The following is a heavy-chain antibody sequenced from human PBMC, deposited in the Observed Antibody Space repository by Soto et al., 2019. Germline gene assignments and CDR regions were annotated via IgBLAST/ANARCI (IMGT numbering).Heavy chain of an antibody. Sequence: GGSLRLSCAASGFTFSSYAMSWVRQAPGKGLEWVSAISGSGGSTYYADSVKGRFTISRDNSKNTLYLQMNSLRAEDTAVYYCAKNDYIWGSYSYYYMDVWGKGTTVTVSS. V-gene: IGHV3-23*01. J-gene: IGHJ6*03. D-gene: IGHD3-16*01. CDR3: AKNDYIWGSYSYYYMDV. CDR2: ISGSGGST. CDR1: GFTFSSYA.